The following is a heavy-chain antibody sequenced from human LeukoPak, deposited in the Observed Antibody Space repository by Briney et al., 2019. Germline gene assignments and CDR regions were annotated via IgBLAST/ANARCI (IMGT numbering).Heavy chain of an antibody. Sequence: PSETLSLTCTVSGYSISSGCYWGWIRQPPGKGLEWIGSIYYSGSTYYNPSLKSRVTISVDTSKNQFSLKLSSVTAADTAVYYCARDQDYGDYVYAFDIWGQGTMVTVSS. CDR1: GYSISSGCY. D-gene: IGHD4-17*01. CDR2: IYYSGST. J-gene: IGHJ3*02. V-gene: IGHV4-38-2*02. CDR3: ARDQDYGDYVYAFDI.